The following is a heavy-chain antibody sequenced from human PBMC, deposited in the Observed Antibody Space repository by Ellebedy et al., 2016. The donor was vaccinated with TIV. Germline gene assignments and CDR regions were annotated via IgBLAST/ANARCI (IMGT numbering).Heavy chain of an antibody. D-gene: IGHD3-22*01. Sequence: ASVKVSXKASGYTFTSYDINWVRQATGQGLEWMGWMNPNSGNTGYAQKFQGRVTMTRNTSISTAYMELSSLRSEDTAVYYCARDQYSSGYYDNWFDPWGQGTLVTVSS. CDR2: MNPNSGNT. CDR1: GYTFTSYD. V-gene: IGHV1-8*01. J-gene: IGHJ5*02. CDR3: ARDQYSSGYYDNWFDP.